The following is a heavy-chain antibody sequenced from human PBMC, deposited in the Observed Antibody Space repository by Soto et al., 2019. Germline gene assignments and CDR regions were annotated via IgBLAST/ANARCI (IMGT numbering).Heavy chain of an antibody. CDR1: GGSVRSWGYY. V-gene: IGHV4-31*11. D-gene: IGHD3-16*02. CDR2: INHSGST. J-gene: IGHJ3*02. Sequence: SETLSLTCALSGGSVRSWGYYGNWIRQHPGKGLEWIGDINHSGSTNYNPSLKSRVTISVDTSKNQFSLRLTSVSAVDTAVYYCARWRSYHDGSIYGDKEAFDIWGQGMMVTVSS. CDR3: ARWRSYHDGSIYGDKEAFDI.